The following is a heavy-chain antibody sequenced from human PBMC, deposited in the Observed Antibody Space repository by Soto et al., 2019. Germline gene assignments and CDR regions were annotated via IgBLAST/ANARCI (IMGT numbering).Heavy chain of an antibody. D-gene: IGHD3-22*01. CDR3: AKDLERYYDSPGYYFDY. Sequence: EVQLVESGGGLVQPGGSLRLSCAASGFTFSSYAMSWVRQAPGKGLEWVSAISGSGGSTYYADSVKGRFTISRDNSKNTLYLQMNSLRAEDTAVYYCAKDLERYYDSPGYYFDYWGQGTLVTVSS. CDR2: ISGSGGST. J-gene: IGHJ4*02. CDR1: GFTFSSYA. V-gene: IGHV3-23*04.